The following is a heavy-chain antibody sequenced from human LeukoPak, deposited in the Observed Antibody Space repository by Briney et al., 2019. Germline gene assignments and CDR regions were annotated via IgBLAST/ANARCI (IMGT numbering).Heavy chain of an antibody. CDR2: ISSNGDST. Sequence: PGGSLRLSCAASGFTFSSYAMHWVRQAPGKGLEYVSAISSNGDSTYYANSVKGRFTISRDNSKNTLYLRMGSLRAEDMAVYYCARGAKGDLYDYWGQGTLVTVSS. CDR3: ARGAKGDLYDY. V-gene: IGHV3-64*01. D-gene: IGHD2-21*01. CDR1: GFTFSSYA. J-gene: IGHJ4*02.